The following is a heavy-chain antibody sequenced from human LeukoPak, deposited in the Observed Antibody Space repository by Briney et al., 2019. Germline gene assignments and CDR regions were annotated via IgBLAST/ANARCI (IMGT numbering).Heavy chain of an antibody. V-gene: IGHV5-51*01. D-gene: IGHD1-1*01. CDR1: GCSFTSYW. J-gene: IGHJ3*02. Sequence: GGAPETYFQGSGCSFTSYWIGRVRPMPGKGLEWMGIIYPGDYDTRYSPSFQGQVTISADKSISTAYLQWSSLKASDTAMYYCARPSDRTTGTTDIWGQGTMVTVSS. CDR3: ARPSDRTTGTTDI. CDR2: IYPGDYDT.